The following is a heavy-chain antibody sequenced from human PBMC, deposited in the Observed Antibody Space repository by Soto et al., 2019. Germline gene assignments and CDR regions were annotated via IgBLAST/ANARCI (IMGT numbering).Heavy chain of an antibody. D-gene: IGHD3-22*01. V-gene: IGHV3-23*01. J-gene: IGHJ4*02. CDR2: ISGSGGST. CDR3: AKATYYYDSSGYYPFDY. CDR1: GFTFSSYA. Sequence: HPGGSLRLSCAASGFTFSSYAMSWVRRPPGKGLEWVSSISGSGGSTYYADSVKGRFTISRDNSKNTLYLQMNSLRAEDTAVYYCAKATYYYDSSGYYPFDYWGQGTLVTVSS.